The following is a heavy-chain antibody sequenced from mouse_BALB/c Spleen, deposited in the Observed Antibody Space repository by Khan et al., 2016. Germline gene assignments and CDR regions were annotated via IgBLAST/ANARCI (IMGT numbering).Heavy chain of an antibody. CDR1: GYTFTNYW. Sequence: QVQLQQPGAALVRPGASVKLSCKASGYTFTNYWINWVKQRPGQGLEWIGNIYPSDTHANYNQKFKDKATLTVDRSSSTAYMHLISPTSEDSAVYYCSRVITTIGSYYYAMDYWGQGTSVTVSS. V-gene: IGHV1-69*02. CDR3: SRVITTIGSYYYAMDY. D-gene: IGHD1-2*01. CDR2: IYPSDTHA. J-gene: IGHJ4*01.